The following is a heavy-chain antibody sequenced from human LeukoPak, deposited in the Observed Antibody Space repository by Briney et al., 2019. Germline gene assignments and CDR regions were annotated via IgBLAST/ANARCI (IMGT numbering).Heavy chain of an antibody. CDR2: INHNGNVN. Sequence: GGSLRLPCAASGFTFSSYWMNWARQAPGKGLEWVASINHNGNVNYYVDSVKGRFTISRDSSKNTLYLQMNSLRAEDTAVYYCAKVSGGGLYYDGMDVWGQGTTVTVSS. V-gene: IGHV3-7*03. CDR3: AKVSGGGLYYDGMDV. J-gene: IGHJ6*02. D-gene: IGHD1-14*01. CDR1: GFTFSSYW.